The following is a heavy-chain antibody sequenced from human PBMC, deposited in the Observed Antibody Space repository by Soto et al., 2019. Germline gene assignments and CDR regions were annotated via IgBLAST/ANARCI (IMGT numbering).Heavy chain of an antibody. Sequence: EVQLVESGGGLVQPGGSLKLSCAASGFTFSGSAMHWVRQASGKGLEWVGRIRSKANNSATAYGASVKGRFTISRDDSKNTAYLQMNSLKTEDTAVYYCSRQASDFWSGKPQYYMDVWGKGTTVTVSS. V-gene: IGHV3-73*01. CDR1: GFTFSGSA. D-gene: IGHD3-3*01. CDR3: SRQASDFWSGKPQYYMDV. CDR2: IRSKANNSAT. J-gene: IGHJ6*03.